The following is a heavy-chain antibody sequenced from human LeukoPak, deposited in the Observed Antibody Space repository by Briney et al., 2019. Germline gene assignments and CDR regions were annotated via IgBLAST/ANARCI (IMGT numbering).Heavy chain of an antibody. CDR2: IWYDGSNK. Sequence: GGSLRLSCAASGFTFSSYGMHWVRQAPGKGLEWVAFIWYDGSNKYYADSVKGRFTISRDNSKNTLYLQMNSLRAEDTAVYYCAGEADYSNYSTATFDYWGQGTLVTVSS. V-gene: IGHV3-33*01. J-gene: IGHJ4*02. CDR3: AGEADYSNYSTATFDY. CDR1: GFTFSSYG. D-gene: IGHD4-4*01.